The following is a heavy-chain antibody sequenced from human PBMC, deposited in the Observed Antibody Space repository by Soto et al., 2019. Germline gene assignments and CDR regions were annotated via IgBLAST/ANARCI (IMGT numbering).Heavy chain of an antibody. J-gene: IGHJ4*02. V-gene: IGHV3-15*01. CDR1: GFTFSNAW. CDR2: IKSKTDGGTT. D-gene: IGHD3-16*01. CDR3: TTDQLHLGEPLFDY. Sequence: GGSLRLSCAASGFTFSNAWMSWVRQAPGKGLEWVGRIKSKTDGGTTDYAAPVKGRFTISRDDSKNTLYLQINSLKTEDTAVYYCTTDQLHLGEPLFDYWGQGTLVTVSS.